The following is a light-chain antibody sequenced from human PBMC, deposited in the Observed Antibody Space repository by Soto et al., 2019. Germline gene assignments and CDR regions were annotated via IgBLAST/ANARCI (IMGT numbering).Light chain of an antibody. V-gene: IGKV1-5*01. CDR3: QKYNSYSGK. J-gene: IGKJ1*01. CDR1: QSISSW. Sequence: DVQITQSPSTLSASVVDRVTITCLASQSISSWLAWYQQKPGKAPKLLTYDASSLESGVPSRFSGSGSGTEFTLTISSLQPDDFATYYCQKYNSYSGKFGQGTKVDIK. CDR2: DAS.